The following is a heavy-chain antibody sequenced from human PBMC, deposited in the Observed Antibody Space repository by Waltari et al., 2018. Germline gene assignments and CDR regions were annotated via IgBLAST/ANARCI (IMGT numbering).Heavy chain of an antibody. CDR3: ARGLAYCSGGSCYED. Sequence: EVQLVESGGGLVQPGGSLRLSCAASGFTFSSYWMRWVRQAPGKGLEWVANIKQDGSEKDYVDSVKGRFTISRDNAKNSLYLQMNSLRAEDTAVYYCARGLAYCSGGSCYEDWGQGTLVTVSS. J-gene: IGHJ4*02. CDR2: IKQDGSEK. CDR1: GFTFSSYW. V-gene: IGHV3-7*01. D-gene: IGHD2-15*01.